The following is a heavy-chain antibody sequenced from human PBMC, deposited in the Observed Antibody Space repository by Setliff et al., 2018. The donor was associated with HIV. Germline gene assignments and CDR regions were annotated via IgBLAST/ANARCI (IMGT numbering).Heavy chain of an antibody. CDR2: LRNGNRNST. CDR3: ARDRRSIFGVDTKNWFDP. D-gene: IGHD3-3*01. J-gene: IGHJ5*02. CDR1: GVTLYNTY. Sequence: PGGSLRLSCAASGVTLYNTYMDWVRQAPGKGLEWVGRLRNGNRNSTEYAASVKGRFTLSRDDSENSLYLQMNSLKTEDTAVYYCARDRRSIFGVDTKNWFDPWGQGTLVTVSS. V-gene: IGHV3-72*01.